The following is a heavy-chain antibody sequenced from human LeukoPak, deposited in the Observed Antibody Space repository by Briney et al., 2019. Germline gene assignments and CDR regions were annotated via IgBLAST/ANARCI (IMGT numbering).Heavy chain of an antibody. J-gene: IGHJ4*02. D-gene: IGHD2-21*01. CDR1: GFTFSSYA. CDR3: ARDKGIGFDY. V-gene: IGHV3-30-3*01. Sequence: PGRSLRLSCAASGFTFSSYAMHWVRQAPGKGLEWVAVISYDGSNKYYADSVKGRFTISRDNSKNSLYLQMNSLRAEDTAVYYCARDKGIGFDYWGQGTLVTVSS. CDR2: ISYDGSNK.